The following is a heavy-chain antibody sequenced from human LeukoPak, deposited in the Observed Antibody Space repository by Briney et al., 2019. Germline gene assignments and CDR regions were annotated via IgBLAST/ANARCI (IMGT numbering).Heavy chain of an antibody. J-gene: IGHJ5*02. CDR3: ARGGYTGSYFDNWFDP. CDR2: IDSDGSGT. CDR1: GFTFSPYW. Sequence: GGSLRLSCAASGFTFSPYWMHWVRQAPGKGLVWFSRIDSDGSGTTYADSVKGRFTISRDNAKNTLYLQMKSLRAEDTAVYYCARGGYTGSYFDNWFDPWGQGTLVTVSS. D-gene: IGHD1-26*01. V-gene: IGHV3-74*01.